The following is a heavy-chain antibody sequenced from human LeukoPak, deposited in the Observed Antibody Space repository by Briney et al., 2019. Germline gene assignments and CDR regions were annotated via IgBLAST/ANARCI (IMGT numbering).Heavy chain of an antibody. J-gene: IGHJ5*02. CDR1: GYTFTSYA. D-gene: IGHD5-18*01. V-gene: IGHV1-3*01. CDR2: INAGNGNT. CDR3: ARGGDVDTAMVTNWFDP. Sequence: ASVKVSCKASGYTFTSYAMHWVRQAPGQRLEWMGWINAGNGNTKYSQKFQGRVTITRDTSASTAYMELSSLRSGDTAVYYCARGGDVDTAMVTNWFDPWGQGTLVTVSS.